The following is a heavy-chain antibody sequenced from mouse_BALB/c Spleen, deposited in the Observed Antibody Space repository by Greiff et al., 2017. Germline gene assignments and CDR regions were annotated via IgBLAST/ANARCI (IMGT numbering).Heavy chain of an antibody. CDR3: NAAYGYDGEFAY. CDR1: GFNIKDYY. Sequence: VQLQQSGAELVRSGASVKLSCTASGFNIKDYYMHWVKQRPEQGLEWIGWIDPENGDTEYAPKFQGKATMTADTSSNTAYLQLSSLTSEDTAVYYCNAAYGYDGEFAYWGQGTLVTVSA. D-gene: IGHD2-2*01. CDR2: IDPENGDT. J-gene: IGHJ3*01. V-gene: IGHV14-4*02.